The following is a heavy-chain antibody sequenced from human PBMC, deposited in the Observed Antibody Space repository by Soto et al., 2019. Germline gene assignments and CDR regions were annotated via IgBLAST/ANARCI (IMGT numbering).Heavy chain of an antibody. J-gene: IGHJ6*02. CDR2: IKQDRSEK. V-gene: IGHV3-7*01. CDR1: GFTFSSYW. CDR3: ARLYPGSGWPYHYYGMDV. Sequence: EVQLVESGGGLVQPGGSLRLSCVASGFTFSSYWMSWVRQAPGKGLEWVANIKQDRSEKYYVDSVKGRFTISRDNAKNSLYLQMNSLRAEDTAVYYCARLYPGSGWPYHYYGMDVWGQGTTVTVSS. D-gene: IGHD6-19*01.